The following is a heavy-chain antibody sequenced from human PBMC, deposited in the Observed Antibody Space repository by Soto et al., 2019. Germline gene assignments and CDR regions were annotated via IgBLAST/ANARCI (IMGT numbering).Heavy chain of an antibody. CDR2: INPSDSHT. CDR1: GYTFTNHW. J-gene: IGHJ4*02. CDR3: ARHASYYVSSGYFGTY. Sequence: PGESLKISCQGPGYTFTNHWITWVRQMPGKGLEWMGRINPSDSHTNYSPSFQGHVTMSVHKSISTAYLQWSSLKASDTAMYYCARHASYYVSSGYFGTYWGQGTRVTVSS. V-gene: IGHV5-10-1*01. D-gene: IGHD3-22*01.